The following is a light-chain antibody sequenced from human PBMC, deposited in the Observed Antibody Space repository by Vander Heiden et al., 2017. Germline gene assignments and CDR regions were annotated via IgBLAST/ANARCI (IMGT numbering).Light chain of an antibody. V-gene: IGLV3-1*01. CDR2: EDN. CDR3: QAWDSSIV. Sequence: SYELTQPPSVSVSPEQTASITCSGNKLGDKYACWYQQRPGQSPVLVIYEDNKRPSGIPERFSGSNSGNTATLTISGTQAMDEADYYCQAWDSSIVFGGGTKLTVL. CDR1: KLGDKY. J-gene: IGLJ2*01.